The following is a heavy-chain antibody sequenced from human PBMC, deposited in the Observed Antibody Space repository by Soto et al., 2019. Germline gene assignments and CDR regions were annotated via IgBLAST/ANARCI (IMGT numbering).Heavy chain of an antibody. CDR1: GFTFSIYA. D-gene: IGHD4-17*01. CDR2: ISGSGGST. CDR3: ARRTVGWYFDL. V-gene: IGHV3-23*01. J-gene: IGHJ2*01. Sequence: EVQLLESGGGLVQPGGSLRLSCAASGFTFSIYAMNWVRQAPGKGMEWVSVISGSGGSTYYADSAKGRFTISRDNSKNTLYLQMNSLRAEDTAVYYCARRTVGWYFDLWGRGTLVNVSS.